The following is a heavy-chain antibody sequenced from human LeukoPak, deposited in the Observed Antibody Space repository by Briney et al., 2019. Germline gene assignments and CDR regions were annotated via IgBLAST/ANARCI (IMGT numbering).Heavy chain of an antibody. D-gene: IGHD4-23*01. Sequence: GRSLRLSCAASGFTFSNYDIHWVRQAPGKGLEWVALISYDGTNKYYADSVKGRFTISRDNSKNTLYLQMNSLRAEDTAVYYCARDYGGSSPFDYWGQGTLVTVSS. V-gene: IGHV3-30*03. CDR2: ISYDGTNK. CDR1: GFTFSNYD. CDR3: ARDYGGSSPFDY. J-gene: IGHJ4*02.